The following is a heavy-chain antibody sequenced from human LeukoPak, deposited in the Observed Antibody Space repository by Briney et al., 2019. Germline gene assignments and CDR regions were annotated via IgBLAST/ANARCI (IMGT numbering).Heavy chain of an antibody. D-gene: IGHD1-26*01. CDR1: GGSISSGDYY. J-gene: IGHJ4*02. CDR3: ARERSGSYPFDY. Sequence: SETLSLTCTVSGGSISSGDYYWSWIRQPPGKGLEWIGYIYYNGNTYYNPSLKSRVTMSLDTSKNQIFLKLSSVTAADTAVYHCARERSGSYPFDYWGQGTLVTVSS. V-gene: IGHV4-30-4*08. CDR2: IYYNGNT.